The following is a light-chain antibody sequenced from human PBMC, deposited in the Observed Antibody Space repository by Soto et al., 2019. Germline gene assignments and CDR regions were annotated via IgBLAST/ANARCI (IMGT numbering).Light chain of an antibody. CDR2: AAS. CDR1: QSISSY. J-gene: IGKJ1*01. CDR3: QQSYSTPRRT. V-gene: IGKV1-39*01. Sequence: DIQMTQSPSSLSASVGDRVTITCRASQSISSYLNWYQQKPGKAPKLLIYAASSLQSGVPSRFSGSGSGTVFTLTISSLQPEDFATYYCQQSYSTPRRTFGQGTKVEIK.